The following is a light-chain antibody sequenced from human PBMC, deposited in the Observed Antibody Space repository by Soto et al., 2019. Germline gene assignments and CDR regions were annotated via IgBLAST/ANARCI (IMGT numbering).Light chain of an antibody. CDR3: CSYAGSYTHYV. J-gene: IGLJ1*01. CDR1: SSDVGGYNY. CDR2: DVS. V-gene: IGLV2-11*01. Sequence: QSVLTQPRSVSGSPGQSITISCTGTSSDVGGYNYVSWYRQHPGKAPKLMIYDVSKRPSGVPDRFSGSKSGNTASLTISGLQAEDEADYYCCSYAGSYTHYVFGTETNVTVL.